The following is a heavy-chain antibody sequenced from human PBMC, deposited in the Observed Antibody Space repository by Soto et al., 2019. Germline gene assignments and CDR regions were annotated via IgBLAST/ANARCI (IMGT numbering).Heavy chain of an antibody. CDR2: ISSTTNYI. CDR1: GFTFTRYS. J-gene: IGHJ4*02. V-gene: IGHV3-21*06. CDR3: ARESEDLTSNFDY. Sequence: GGSLRLSCAASGFTFTRYSMNWVRQAPGEGLEWVSSISSTTNYIYYGDSMKGRFTISRDNAKNSLYLEMNSLRAEDTAVYYCARESEDLTSNFDYWGQGTLVTVSS.